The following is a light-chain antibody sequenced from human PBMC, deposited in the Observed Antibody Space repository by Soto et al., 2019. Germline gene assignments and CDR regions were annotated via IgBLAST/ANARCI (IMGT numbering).Light chain of an antibody. CDR3: QAWDSSTVV. V-gene: IGLV3-1*01. CDR1: KLGDKY. Sequence: SYELTQPPSLSVSPGQTASITCSGDKLGDKYACWYQQKPGQSPVLVIYQDNKRPSGIPERFSASNSGNTATLTISGTQAMDEADYYCQAWDSSTVVFGGGTKLTVL. CDR2: QDN. J-gene: IGLJ2*01.